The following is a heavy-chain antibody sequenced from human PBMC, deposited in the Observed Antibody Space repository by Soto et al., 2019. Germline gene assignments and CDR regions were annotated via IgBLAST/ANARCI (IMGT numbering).Heavy chain of an antibody. CDR1: GFTFSSYA. CDR3: AKDQIFDY. J-gene: IGHJ4*02. V-gene: IGHV3-30*18. Sequence: GGSLRLSCAASGFTFSSYAMHWVRQAPGKGLDWVAIISYDGSNAYYADSVKGRFTISRDNSKNTLYLQMSSLRAEDTAVYYCAKDQIFDYWGQGTLVTVSS. CDR2: ISYDGSNA.